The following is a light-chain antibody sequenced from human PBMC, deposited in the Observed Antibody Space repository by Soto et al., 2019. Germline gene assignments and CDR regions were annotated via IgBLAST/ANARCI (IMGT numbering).Light chain of an antibody. CDR3: KSYEGSNIYV. V-gene: IGLV2-8*01. CDR2: EVN. J-gene: IGLJ1*01. Sequence: QSALTQPPSASGSPEQSVTISCTGTSSDVGGYNYVSWYQQHPGKAPKLMIYEVNKRPSGIPDRFSGSKSGNTASLTVSGLQAEDEADYYCKSYEGSNIYVFGTGTKLTVL. CDR1: SSDVGGYNY.